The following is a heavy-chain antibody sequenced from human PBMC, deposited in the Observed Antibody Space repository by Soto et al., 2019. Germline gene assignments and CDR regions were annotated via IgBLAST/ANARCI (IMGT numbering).Heavy chain of an antibody. CDR2: IYSGGST. J-gene: IGHJ4*02. CDR1: GFSVSNNY. V-gene: IGHV3-53*01. D-gene: IGHD1-26*01. Sequence: PVGSLRLSCAASGFSVSNNYMTWVRQAPGKGPEWVSVIYSGGSTFYADSVKGRFTISRDTSKNTLYLQMNSLRAEDTAVYYCVRQYSGSLDYWGQGTLVTVSS. CDR3: VRQYSGSLDY.